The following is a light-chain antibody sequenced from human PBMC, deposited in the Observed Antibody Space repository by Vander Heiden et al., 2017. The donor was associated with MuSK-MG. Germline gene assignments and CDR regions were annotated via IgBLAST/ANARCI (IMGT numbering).Light chain of an antibody. Sequence: SYVLTQPPSLSVAPGQTARITCEGDNSGSRSIHWYKQKPGQAPLVVVYVKNDWHSGISERFSGSYSGNTATLTISGGEAGDEADYYCQVWDSLSDHFVFGSGTKVTVL. CDR1: NSGSRS. CDR3: QVWDSLSDHFV. CDR2: VKN. V-gene: IGLV3-21*02. J-gene: IGLJ1*01.